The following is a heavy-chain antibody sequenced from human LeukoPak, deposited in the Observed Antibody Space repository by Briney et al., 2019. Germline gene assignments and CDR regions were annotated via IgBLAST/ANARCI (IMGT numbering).Heavy chain of an antibody. CDR2: VNSDGSST. CDR3: ARGSTQYSSGWYGLDY. D-gene: IGHD6-19*01. CDR1: GFTFSSYW. V-gene: IGHV3-74*01. Sequence: GGSLRLSCAASGFTFSSYWMHRVRQAPGKGLVWVSRVNSDGSSTTYADSEKGRFTISRDNAKNTLYLQMNSLRAEDTAVYYCARGSTQYSSGWYGLDYWGQGTLVTVSS. J-gene: IGHJ4*02.